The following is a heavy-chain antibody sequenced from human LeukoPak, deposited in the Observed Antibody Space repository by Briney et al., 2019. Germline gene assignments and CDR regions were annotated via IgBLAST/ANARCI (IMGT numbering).Heavy chain of an antibody. CDR3: ARGWYSGSTIDY. D-gene: IGHD1-26*01. J-gene: IGHJ4*02. V-gene: IGHV4-59*01. CDR1: GGSISSYY. CDR2: IYYSGST. Sequence: SETLPLTCTVFGGSISSYYWSWIRQPPGKGLEWIGYIYYSGSTNYNPSLKSRVTISVDTSKNQFSLKLGSVTAADTAVYYCARGWYSGSTIDYWGQGTLVTVSS.